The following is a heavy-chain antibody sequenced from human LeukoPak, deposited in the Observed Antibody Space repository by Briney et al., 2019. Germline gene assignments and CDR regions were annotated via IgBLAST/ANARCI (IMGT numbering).Heavy chain of an antibody. CDR1: GFTFSSYA. CDR2: ISGSGGST. V-gene: IGHV3-23*01. Sequence: GGSLRLSCAASGFTFSSYAMSWVRQAPGKGLEWASAISGSGGSTYYADSVKGRFTISRDNSKNTLYLQMNSLRAEDTAVYYCARIMLSWREFDCWGQGTLVTVSS. D-gene: IGHD1-26*01. J-gene: IGHJ4*02. CDR3: ARIMLSWREFDC.